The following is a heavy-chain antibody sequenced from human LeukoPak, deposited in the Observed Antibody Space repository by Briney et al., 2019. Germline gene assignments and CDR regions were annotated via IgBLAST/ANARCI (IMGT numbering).Heavy chain of an antibody. CDR2: IGGSGGST. J-gene: IGHJ3*02. Sequence: GGSLRLSCAASGFTFSSYAMSWVRQAPGKGLEWVSAIGGSGGSTYYADSVKGRFTISRDNSKNTLYLQMNSLRAEDTAVYYCAKLGEPAVNAFDIWGQGTMVTVSS. CDR1: GFTFSSYA. V-gene: IGHV3-23*01. D-gene: IGHD2-2*01. CDR3: AKLGEPAVNAFDI.